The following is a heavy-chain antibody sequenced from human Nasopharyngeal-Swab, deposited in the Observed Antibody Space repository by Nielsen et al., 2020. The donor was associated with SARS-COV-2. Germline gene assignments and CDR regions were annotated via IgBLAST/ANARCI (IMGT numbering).Heavy chain of an antibody. D-gene: IGHD2-15*01. V-gene: IGHV3-73*01. CDR3: TRCGGGCYSGRGY. CDR2: IRSKGNTYAT. CDR1: GFTFSDSA. Sequence: GESLKISCAASGFTFSDSAIHWVRQASGKGLEWVGRIRSKGNTYATAYAASVKGRFIIFRDDPTNTAYLQMNSLKTEDTAVYYCTRCGGGCYSGRGYWDQGTLVTVSS. J-gene: IGHJ4*02.